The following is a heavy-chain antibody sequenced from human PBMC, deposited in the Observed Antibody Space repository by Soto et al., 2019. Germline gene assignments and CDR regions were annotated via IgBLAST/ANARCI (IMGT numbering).Heavy chain of an antibody. CDR3: ATGGNYYERRALAF. J-gene: IGHJ4*02. Sequence: QVQLVQSVAEVKKPGSSVIVSCKASGDSFSSYAISWVRQAPGHGLEWMGRIIPIFGTANYAQRVQGRVKKTPEETNSTANMGPERPRSEGTGVYYCATGGNYYERRALAFWGQGTLVTVSS. CDR1: GDSFSSYA. D-gene: IGHD3-22*01. V-gene: IGHV1-69*01. CDR2: IIPIFGTA.